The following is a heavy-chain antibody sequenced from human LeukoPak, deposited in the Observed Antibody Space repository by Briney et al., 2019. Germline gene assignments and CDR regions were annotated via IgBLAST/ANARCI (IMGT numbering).Heavy chain of an antibody. CDR2: ISGHTGRA. CDR3: ARSAVNYDSSGYYSSLDY. V-gene: IGHV1-18*01. CDR1: GYLFISYG. J-gene: IGHJ4*02. Sequence: SVKVSCKTSGYLFISYGINWVRQAPGQGLEWMGWISGHTGRATYAQKFQGRVTITADKSTSTAYMELSSLRSEDTAVYYCARSAVNYDSSGYYSSLDYWGQGTLVTASS. D-gene: IGHD3-22*01.